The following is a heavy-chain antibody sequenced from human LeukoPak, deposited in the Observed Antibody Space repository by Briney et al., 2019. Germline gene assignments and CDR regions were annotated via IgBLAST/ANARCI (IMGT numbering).Heavy chain of an antibody. V-gene: IGHV1-69*02. D-gene: IGHD3-22*01. CDR2: IIPILGIA. CDR3: AVPDSSGYYPFDY. Sequence: SVKVSCKASGGTFSSYTISWVRQAPGQGLEWMGRIIPILGIANYAQKFQGGVTITTDESTSTAYMELSSLRSEDTAVYYCAVPDSSGYYPFDYWGQGTLVTVPS. CDR1: GGTFSSYT. J-gene: IGHJ4*02.